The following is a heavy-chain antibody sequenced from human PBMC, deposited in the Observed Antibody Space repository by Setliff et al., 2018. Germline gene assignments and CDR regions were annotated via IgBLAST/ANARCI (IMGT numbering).Heavy chain of an antibody. CDR2: IYTSGST. Sequence: KPSETLSLTCVVSGDSISSGGYSWTWIRQPPGKGLEWIGHIYTSGSTNYNPSLKSRVTISVDTSKNQFSLKLSSVTAADTAVYYCARDRGGRVLDYWGQGTLVTVSS. CDR3: ARDRGGRVLDY. CDR1: GDSISSGGYS. D-gene: IGHD3-10*01. J-gene: IGHJ4*02. V-gene: IGHV4-61*09.